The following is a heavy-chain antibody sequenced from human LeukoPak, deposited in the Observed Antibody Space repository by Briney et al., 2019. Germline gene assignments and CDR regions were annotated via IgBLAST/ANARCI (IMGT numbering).Heavy chain of an antibody. CDR3: ARHRDYYDT. V-gene: IGHV4-59*08. CDR1: GASINNNF. Sequence: PSETLSLTCTVSGASINNNFWTWIRQPPGKGLEWIGYIYSSGSANYNPSLKSRVIISGDTSKNRISPNLTSVTAADTAVYFCARHRDYYDTWGHGTLVTVSS. J-gene: IGHJ4*01. D-gene: IGHD3-22*01. CDR2: IYSSGSA.